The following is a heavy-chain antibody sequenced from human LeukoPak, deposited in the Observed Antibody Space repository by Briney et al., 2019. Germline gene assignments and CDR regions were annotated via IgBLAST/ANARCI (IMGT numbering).Heavy chain of an antibody. CDR3: VRERPIYDYIWGSYIYDAFDI. J-gene: IGHJ3*02. Sequence: GGSLRLSCAASGFTFNSYYMNWVRQAPGKGLEWVAVIWYDGSNKYYADSVKGRFTISRDNSKNTLYLQMNSLRAEDTAVYYCVRERPIYDYIWGSYIYDAFDIWGQGTMVTVSS. D-gene: IGHD3-16*01. CDR2: IWYDGSNK. V-gene: IGHV3-33*08. CDR1: GFTFNSYY.